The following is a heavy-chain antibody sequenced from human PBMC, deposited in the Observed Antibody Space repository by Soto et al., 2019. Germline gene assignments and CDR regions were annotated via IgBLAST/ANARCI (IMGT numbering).Heavy chain of an antibody. CDR3: ARFSGNAFDI. J-gene: IGHJ3*02. V-gene: IGHV4-39*01. CDR1: GGSISSSIYN. Sequence: PSETLSVTGSVSGGSISSSIYNWDWIRQPPGKGLEWIGTIYYNGDTDYNPSLKSRAAISVDASDFQFSLKLTSVTAADTSIYYCARFSGNAFDIWGHGTMVTVSS. CDR2: IYYNGDT.